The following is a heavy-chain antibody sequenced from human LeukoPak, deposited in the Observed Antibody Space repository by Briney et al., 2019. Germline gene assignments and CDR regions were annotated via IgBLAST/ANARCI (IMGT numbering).Heavy chain of an antibody. V-gene: IGHV1-2*02. D-gene: IGHD3-16*02. J-gene: IGHJ5*02. Sequence: GASVKVSCKASGYTFTDYYIHWVRQAPGQGLEWVAWINPNNGGPNYAQKFQGRVTMTRDTSISTAYMELSRLRSDDTAVYYCARGFYDYVWGSYRPYNWFDPWGQGTLVTVSS. CDR3: ARGFYDYVWGSYRPYNWFDP. CDR1: GYTFTDYY. CDR2: INPNNGGP.